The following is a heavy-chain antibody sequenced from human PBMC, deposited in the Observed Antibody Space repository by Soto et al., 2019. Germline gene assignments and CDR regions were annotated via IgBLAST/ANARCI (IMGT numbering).Heavy chain of an antibody. CDR2: ISGSGGST. CDR1: GFTFSSYA. Sequence: GGSLRLSCAASGFTFSSYAMSWVRQAPGKGLEWVSAISGSGGSTYYADSVKGRFTISRDNSKNTLYLQMNSLRAEDTAVYYCAKDYYDSSGYYPTPWFDPWGQGTLVTVSS. CDR3: AKDYYDSSGYYPTPWFDP. J-gene: IGHJ5*02. D-gene: IGHD3-22*01. V-gene: IGHV3-23*01.